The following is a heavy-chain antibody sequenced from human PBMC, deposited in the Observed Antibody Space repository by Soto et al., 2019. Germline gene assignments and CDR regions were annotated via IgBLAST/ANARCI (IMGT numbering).Heavy chain of an antibody. V-gene: IGHV3-30-3*01. J-gene: IGHJ5*02. CDR2: ISYDGSNK. CDR3: ARDRRLPRRSVGYNWFDP. D-gene: IGHD1-26*01. CDR1: GFTFSSYA. Sequence: PGGSLRLSCAASGFTFSSYAMHWVRQAPGKGLEWVAVISYDGSNKYYADSVKGRFTISRDNSKNTLYLQMDSLRAEDTAVYYCARDRRLPRRSVGYNWFDPWGQGTLVTVSS.